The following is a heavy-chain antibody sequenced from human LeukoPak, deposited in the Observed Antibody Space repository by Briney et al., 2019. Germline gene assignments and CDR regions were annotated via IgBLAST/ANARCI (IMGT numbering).Heavy chain of an antibody. D-gene: IGHD1-26*01. V-gene: IGHV4-59*13. Sequence: NPSETLSHTCTASGGSISSYYWTWIRQPPGKGLEWIGDIYITGSTNYNPYLKRRVTMSVDTSKNQFSLRLSSVTAADTAVYYCARVRIGETSYDASDVWGLGIMVTVSS. J-gene: IGHJ3*01. CDR1: GGSISSYY. CDR3: ARVRIGETSYDASDV. CDR2: IYITGST.